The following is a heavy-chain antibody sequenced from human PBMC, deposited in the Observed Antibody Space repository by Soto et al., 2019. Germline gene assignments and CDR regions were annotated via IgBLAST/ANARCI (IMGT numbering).Heavy chain of an antibody. D-gene: IGHD2-2*01. CDR2: IYYSGST. CDR1: GGSVSSGSYY. CDR3: ARDRYCISTSCPKGTFDP. J-gene: IGHJ5*02. Sequence: SETLSLTCTVSGGSVSSGSYYWSWIRQPPGKGLEWIGYIYYSGSTNYNPSLKSRVTISVDTSKNQFSLKLSSVTAADTAVYYCARDRYCISTSCPKGTFDPWGQGTLVTVSS. V-gene: IGHV4-61*01.